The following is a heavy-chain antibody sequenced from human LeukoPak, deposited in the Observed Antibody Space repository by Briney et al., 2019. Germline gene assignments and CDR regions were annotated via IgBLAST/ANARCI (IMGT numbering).Heavy chain of an antibody. CDR1: GGTFSSYA. CDR2: IIPIFGTA. Sequence: SVKVSCKASGGTFSSYAISWVRQAPGQGLEWMGGIIPIFGTANYAQKFQGRVTITADESTSTAYMELSSLRSEDTAVYYCARAHSGYDSDWFDPWAREPWSPSPQ. D-gene: IGHD5-12*01. J-gene: IGHJ5*02. CDR3: ARAHSGYDSDWFDP. V-gene: IGHV1-69*01.